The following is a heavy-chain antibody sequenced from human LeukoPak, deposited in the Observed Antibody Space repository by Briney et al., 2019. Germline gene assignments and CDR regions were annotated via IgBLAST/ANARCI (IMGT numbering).Heavy chain of an antibody. D-gene: IGHD3-22*01. CDR1: GGSFSGYY. V-gene: IGHV4-34*01. Sequence: SETLSLTCAVYGGSFSGYYWSWIRQPPGKGLEWIGEINHSGSTNYNPSLKSRVTISVDTSKNQFSLKLSSVTAADTAVYYCARRRGITMIVVVPPPNFDYWGQGTLVTVSS. CDR2: INHSGST. J-gene: IGHJ4*02. CDR3: ARRRGITMIVVVPPPNFDY.